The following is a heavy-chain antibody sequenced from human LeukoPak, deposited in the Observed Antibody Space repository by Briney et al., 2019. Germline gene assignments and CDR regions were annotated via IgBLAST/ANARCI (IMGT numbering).Heavy chain of an antibody. V-gene: IGHV4-39*01. D-gene: IGHD5-24*01. CDR2: IDYSGGT. CDR1: GGSISSNSCY. CDR3: ARRDRPWLQLPY. J-gene: IGHJ4*02. Sequence: SETLSLSCTVSGGSISSNSCYWGWIRQPPGKGLGWIGSIDYSGGTYYNPSLKSRVTISVDTSKHKFPLKLSSVTAADTAVYYCARRDRPWLQLPYWGQGTLVTVSP.